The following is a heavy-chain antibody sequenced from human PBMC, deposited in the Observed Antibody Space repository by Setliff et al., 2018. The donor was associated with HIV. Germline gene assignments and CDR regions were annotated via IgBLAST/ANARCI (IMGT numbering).Heavy chain of an antibody. V-gene: IGHV4-4*02. D-gene: IGHD3-10*01. J-gene: IGHJ2*01. CDR1: GASVSMPGW. CDR2: VSDGGT. Sequence: PSETLSLTCTVIGASVSMPGWWGWVRQSPGKRLEWIGEVSDGGTKYNPSLKSRVTISRDTFKNHFSLKLSSVTAADTAIYYCARHPAEVSVSYAALKRYFDLWGRGTLVTVSS. CDR3: ARHPAEVSVSYAALKRYFDL.